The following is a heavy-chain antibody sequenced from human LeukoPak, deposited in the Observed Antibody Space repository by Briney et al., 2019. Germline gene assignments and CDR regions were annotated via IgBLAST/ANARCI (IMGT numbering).Heavy chain of an antibody. D-gene: IGHD3-22*01. CDR3: ARDLGQYYDTSDNWFDP. CDR1: GFTFSNYW. J-gene: IGHJ5*02. CDR2: INSDGINT. Sequence: GGSLRLSCAASGFTFSNYWMHWVRQAPGKGLVWVSRINSDGINTSYVDSAKGRFTISRDNAKNTLNLQMNSLRAEDTAVYYCARDLGQYYDTSDNWFDPWGQGTLVTVSS. V-gene: IGHV3-74*01.